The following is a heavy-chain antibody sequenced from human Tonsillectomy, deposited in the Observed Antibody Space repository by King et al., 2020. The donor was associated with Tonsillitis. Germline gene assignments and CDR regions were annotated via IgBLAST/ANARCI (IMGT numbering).Heavy chain of an antibody. D-gene: IGHD3-9*01. J-gene: IGHJ5*02. V-gene: IGHV4-59*01. CDR3: ARVNRYYDILQWFDP. CDR1: GGSFSSYY. CDR2: IYYSGST. Sequence: QLQESGPGLVKPSETLSLTCTVSGGSFSSYYWSWIRQPPGKGLEWIGYIYYSGSTNYNPSLKSRVTISVDTSKNQFSLKLSSVTAADTAVYYCARVNRYYDILQWFDPWGQGTLVTVSS.